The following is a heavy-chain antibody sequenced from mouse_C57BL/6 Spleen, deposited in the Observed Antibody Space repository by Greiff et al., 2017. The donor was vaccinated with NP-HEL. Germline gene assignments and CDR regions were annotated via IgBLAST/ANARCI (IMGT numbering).Heavy chain of an antibody. D-gene: IGHD1-1*01. J-gene: IGHJ3*01. V-gene: IGHV1-55*01. Sequence: QVQLQQPGAELVKPGASVKMSCKASGYTFTSYWITWVKQRPGQGLEWIGDIYPGSGSTNYNEKFKSKATLTVDTSSSTAYMQLSSLTSEDSAVYYCARGVCYYGSSYGFAYWGQGTLVTVSA. CDR2: IYPGSGST. CDR1: GYTFTSYW. CDR3: ARGVCYYGSSYGFAY.